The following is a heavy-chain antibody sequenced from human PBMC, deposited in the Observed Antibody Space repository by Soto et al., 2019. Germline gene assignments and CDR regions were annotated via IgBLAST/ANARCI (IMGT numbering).Heavy chain of an antibody. V-gene: IGHV1-8*01. Sequence: ASVKVSCKASGYTFTSYDINWVRQATGQGLEWMGWMNPNSGNTGYAQKFQGRVTMTRNTSISTAYMELSSLRSEDTAVYYCATRGVVSSCSRTSCSYYYYYGMDVWGPGTTVTVSS. CDR2: MNPNSGNT. J-gene: IGHJ6*02. CDR1: GYTFTSYD. D-gene: IGHD2-2*01. CDR3: ATRGVVSSCSRTSCSYYYYYGMDV.